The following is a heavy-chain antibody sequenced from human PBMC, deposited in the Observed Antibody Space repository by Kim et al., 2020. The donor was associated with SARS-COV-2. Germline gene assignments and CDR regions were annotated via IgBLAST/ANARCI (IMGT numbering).Heavy chain of an antibody. D-gene: IGHD3-10*01. CDR2: ISYDGSNK. CDR1: GFTFSSYG. CDR3: ARDLIWFGEFIPPL. V-gene: IGHV3-30*12. J-gene: IGHJ4*02. Sequence: GGSLRLSCAASGFTFSSYGMHWVRQAPGKGLEWVAVISYDGSNKYYADSVKGRFTISRDNSKNTLYLQMNSLRAEDTAVYYCARDLIWFGEFIPPLWGQGTLVTVSS.